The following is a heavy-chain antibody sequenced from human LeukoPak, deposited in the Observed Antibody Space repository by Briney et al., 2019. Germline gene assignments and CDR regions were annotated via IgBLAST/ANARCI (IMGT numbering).Heavy chain of an antibody. Sequence: ASVKVSCKASGYTFTSYGISWVRQAPGQGLEWMGWISAYNGNTNYAQKLQGRVTMTTDTSPSTDYMELRSLRSDATAVYYCAREQPGYYYDSSGYHIGFDYWGQGTLVTVSS. CDR2: ISAYNGNT. D-gene: IGHD3-22*01. V-gene: IGHV1-18*01. CDR3: AREQPGYYYDSSGYHIGFDY. J-gene: IGHJ4*02. CDR1: GYTFTSYG.